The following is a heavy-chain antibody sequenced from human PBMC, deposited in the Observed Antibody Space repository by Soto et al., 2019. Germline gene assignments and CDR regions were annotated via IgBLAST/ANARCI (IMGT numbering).Heavy chain of an antibody. V-gene: IGHV4-59*01. CDR1: GGSISGYY. Sequence: SETLSLTCTVSGGSISGYYWSWIRQPPGKGLEWIGYIYYIGSTNYNPSLKSRVTISVDTAKYHFSLKLSSVTAADTAVYYCARSIPSGIYSSGWYAPFDIWGQGTMVTVSS. J-gene: IGHJ3*02. CDR3: ARSIPSGIYSSGWYAPFDI. CDR2: IYYIGST. D-gene: IGHD6-19*01.